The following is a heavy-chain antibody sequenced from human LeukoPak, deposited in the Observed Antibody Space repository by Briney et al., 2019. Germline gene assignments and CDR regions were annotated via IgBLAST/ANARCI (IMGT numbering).Heavy chain of an antibody. V-gene: IGHV1-69*05. Sequence: SVKVSCKASGGTFSSYAISRVRQAPGQGLEWMGGIIPIFGTANYAQKFQGRVTITTDESTSTAYMELSSLRSEDTAVYYCARVGFGEYSSSSGWFDPWGQGTLVTVSS. CDR1: GGTFSSYA. D-gene: IGHD6-6*01. J-gene: IGHJ5*02. CDR2: IIPIFGTA. CDR3: ARVGFGEYSSSSGWFDP.